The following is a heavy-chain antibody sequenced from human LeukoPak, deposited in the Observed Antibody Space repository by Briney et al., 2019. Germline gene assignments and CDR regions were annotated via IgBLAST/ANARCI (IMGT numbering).Heavy chain of an antibody. CDR1: GYTFTSYA. J-gene: IGHJ3*02. D-gene: IGHD4-11*01. Sequence: ASVKVSCTASGYTFTSYAITWVRQAPGQGLEWMGWISAYNGNTNYAQKLQGRVTMTTDTSTNTAYMELRSLRSDDTAVYYCARGLQENLAWLQAFTAFDIWGQGTMVTVSS. CDR3: ARGLQENLAWLQAFTAFDI. V-gene: IGHV1-18*01. CDR2: ISAYNGNT.